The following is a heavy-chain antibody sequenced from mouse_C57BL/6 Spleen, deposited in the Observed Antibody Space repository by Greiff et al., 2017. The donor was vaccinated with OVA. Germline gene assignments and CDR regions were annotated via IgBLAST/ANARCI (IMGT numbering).Heavy chain of an antibody. CDR3: ARHPLITTVVAHCFDY. D-gene: IGHD1-1*01. CDR2: ISSGGSYT. CDR1: GFTFSSYG. J-gene: IGHJ2*01. V-gene: IGHV5-6*01. Sequence: EVQLQESGGDLVKPGGSLKLSCAASGFTFSSYGMSWVRQTPDKRLEWVATISSGGSYTYYPDSVKGRSTISRANAKNTLYLQMSSLKSEDTTMYYCARHPLITTVVAHCFDYWGQGTTLTVSS.